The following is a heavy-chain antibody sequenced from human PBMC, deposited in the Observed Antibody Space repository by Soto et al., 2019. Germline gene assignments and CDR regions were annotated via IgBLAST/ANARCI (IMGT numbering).Heavy chain of an antibody. CDR2: IIPIFGTA. CDR1: GGTFSSYA. CDR3: ARHWDYGSGSYYETPFYYYYYGMDV. J-gene: IGHJ6*02. Sequence: AASVKVSCKASGGTFSSYAISWVRQAPGQGLEWMGGIIPIFGTANYAQRFQGRVTITADESTSTAYMELSSLRSEDTAVYYCARHWDYGSGSYYETPFYYYYYGMDVWGQGTTVTVSS. V-gene: IGHV1-69*13. D-gene: IGHD3-10*01.